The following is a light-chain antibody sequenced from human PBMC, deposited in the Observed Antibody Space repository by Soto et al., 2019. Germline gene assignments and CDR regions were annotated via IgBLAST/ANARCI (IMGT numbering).Light chain of an antibody. J-gene: IGKJ4*01. CDR1: DDITNY. CDR2: DAS. CDR3: QQANSFPLS. Sequence: MQLTQSPSSLSASVGDRVTVTCRASDDITNYLAWYQQKAGKAPKLLIYDASTLYSGVPSRFSGSGSGTDFTLTISSLQPEDFATYYCQQANSFPLSFGGGTKVDIK. V-gene: IGKV1-9*01.